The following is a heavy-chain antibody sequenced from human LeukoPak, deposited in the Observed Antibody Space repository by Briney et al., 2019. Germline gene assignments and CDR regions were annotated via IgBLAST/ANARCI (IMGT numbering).Heavy chain of an antibody. CDR1: GYTFTSYD. J-gene: IGHJ4*02. CDR2: MNPNSGNT. D-gene: IGHD3-10*01. CDR3: ARGPYYYGSGSYYVDY. V-gene: IGHV1-8*01. Sequence: ASVKVSCKASGYTFTSYDINWVRQATGQGLEWMGWMNPNSGNTGYAQKFQGRVTMTRNTSISTAYMELSSLRSEDTAVYYCARGPYYYGSGSYYVDYWGQGTLVTVSS.